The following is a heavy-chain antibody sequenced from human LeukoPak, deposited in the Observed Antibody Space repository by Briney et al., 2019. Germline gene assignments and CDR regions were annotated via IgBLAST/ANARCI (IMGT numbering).Heavy chain of an antibody. J-gene: IGHJ3*02. Sequence: GGSLRLSCAASGFTFTIFGLNWVRQAPGKVPEWVTYIDARSGITYYADSVQGRFTISRDNAQESVFLQMNSLRADDTAVYYCARTYDFGRGPPGDAFDNWGPGTLVTVSS. V-gene: IGHV3-48*01. D-gene: IGHD3-3*01. CDR2: IDARSGIT. CDR1: GFTFTIFG. CDR3: ARTYDFGRGPPGDAFDN.